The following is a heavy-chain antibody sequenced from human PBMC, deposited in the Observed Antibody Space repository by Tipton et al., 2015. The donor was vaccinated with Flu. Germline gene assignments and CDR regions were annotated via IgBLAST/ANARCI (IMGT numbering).Heavy chain of an antibody. CDR3: ARHIYAQPGPPYFDF. D-gene: IGHD1-14*01. CDR2: IYYNGNI. J-gene: IGHJ4*02. Sequence: TLSLTCTVSGGSINYNHWSWIRQSPGKGLEWIGYIYYNGNINYNPSLKSRVTISVDTSKNQFYLKLTSLTASDTAVYYCARHIYAQPGPPYFDFWGQGALVTVSS. V-gene: IGHV4-59*08. CDR1: GGSINYNH.